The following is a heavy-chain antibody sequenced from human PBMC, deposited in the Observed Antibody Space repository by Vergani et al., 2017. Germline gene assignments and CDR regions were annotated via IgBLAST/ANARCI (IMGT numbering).Heavy chain of an antibody. D-gene: IGHD4-17*01. Sequence: EVQLVQSGVVVKKPGATMKISCKGSGYTFTDHYMHWVKQGPGKGLEWMGLVDPEDGETIYAEKFKGRVTIAADTSTDTAHLELSSLRSEDTAVYYCATPQTVTTGGMEVWGQGTTVIVSS. J-gene: IGHJ6*02. CDR1: GYTFTDHY. CDR3: ATPQTVTTGGMEV. CDR2: VDPEDGET. V-gene: IGHV1-69-2*01.